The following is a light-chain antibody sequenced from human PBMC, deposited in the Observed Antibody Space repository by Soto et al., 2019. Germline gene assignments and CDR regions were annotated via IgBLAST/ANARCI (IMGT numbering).Light chain of an antibody. CDR3: GSYTTSITVI. Sequence: QSALTQPASVSGSPGQSITISCTGTSSDVGDHNSVSWYQQQPGKAPKLMIYAVSNRPSGVSNRFSGSKSGNTASLTISGRQAEDEADYYCGSYTTSITVIFGGGTKVTVL. CDR1: SSDVGDHNS. CDR2: AVS. V-gene: IGLV2-14*03. J-gene: IGLJ2*01.